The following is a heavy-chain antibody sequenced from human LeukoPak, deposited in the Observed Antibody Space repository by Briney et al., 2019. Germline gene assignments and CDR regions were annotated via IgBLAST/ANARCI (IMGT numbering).Heavy chain of an antibody. CDR2: IIPIFGAT. Sequence: GSSVNVSCKASGASFSNYAITWVRQAPGQGLEWMGRIIPIFGATTYAQKFQGRVTITADMGSSTAYLELTGLTSEDTALYFCAKQGAVRQDYYMDVWGNGTTVIVSS. CDR1: GASFSNYA. CDR3: AKQGAVRQDYYMDV. V-gene: IGHV1-69*06. J-gene: IGHJ6*03. D-gene: IGHD3-16*01.